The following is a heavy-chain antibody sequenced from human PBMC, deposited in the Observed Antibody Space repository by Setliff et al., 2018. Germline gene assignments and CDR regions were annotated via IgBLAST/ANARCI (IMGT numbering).Heavy chain of an antibody. CDR2: ISGYNGNT. V-gene: IGHV1-18*01. D-gene: IGHD3-9*01. Sequence: ASVKVSCKASGYTFISYGISWVRQAPGQGLEWMGWISGYNGNTNYAQKFQGRVTMTTDTSTSTSYMELRSLRSDDTAVYYCARDPSPRYDILTGYAPMGAFDIWGQGTMVTVSS. CDR3: ARDPSPRYDILTGYAPMGAFDI. CDR1: GYTFISYG. J-gene: IGHJ3*02.